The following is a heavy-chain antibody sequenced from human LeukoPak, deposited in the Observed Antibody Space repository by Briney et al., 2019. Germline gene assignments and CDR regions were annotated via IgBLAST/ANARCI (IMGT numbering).Heavy chain of an antibody. J-gene: IGHJ4*02. CDR2: ISGSGGST. CDR3: AKTVRPFLEWLLRPFDY. CDR1: GFTFSSYA. D-gene: IGHD3-3*01. Sequence: GGSLRLSCAASGFTFSSYAMSWVRQAPGKGLEWVSAISGSGGSTYYVDSVKGRFTISRDNSKNTLYLQMNSLRAEDTAVYYCAKTVRPFLEWLLRPFDYWGQGTLVTVSS. V-gene: IGHV3-23*01.